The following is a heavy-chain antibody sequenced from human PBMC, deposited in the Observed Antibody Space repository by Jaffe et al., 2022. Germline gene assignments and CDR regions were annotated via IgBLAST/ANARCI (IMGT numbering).Heavy chain of an antibody. V-gene: IGHV3-7*01. J-gene: IGHJ5*02. Sequence: EVQLVESGGGLVQPGGSLRLSCAASGFTFSSYWMSWVRQAPGKGLEWVANIKQDGSEKYYVDSVKGRFTISRDNAKNSLYLQMNSLRAEDTAVYYCARLIVVVPAAIRRWFDPWGQGTLVTVSS. CDR2: IKQDGSEK. D-gene: IGHD2-2*02. CDR3: ARLIVVVPAAIRRWFDP. CDR1: GFTFSSYW.